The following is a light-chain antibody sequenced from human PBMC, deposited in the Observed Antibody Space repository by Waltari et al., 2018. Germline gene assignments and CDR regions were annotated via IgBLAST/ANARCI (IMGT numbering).Light chain of an antibody. Sequence: QAVVTQEPSLTVSPGETVTLTCSSSTGPVTSGHYPYWIQQKPGQAPRTLIYETINKHSWTPARCSGSLLGGKAALTLSGAQPEDEADYYCLLLYSSDWQARFGGGTKLTVL. V-gene: IGLV7-46*01. J-gene: IGLJ3*02. CDR3: LLLYSSDWQAR. CDR1: TGPVTSGHY. CDR2: ETI.